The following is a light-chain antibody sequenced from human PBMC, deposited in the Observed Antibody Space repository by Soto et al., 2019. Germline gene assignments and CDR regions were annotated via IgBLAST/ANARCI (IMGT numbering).Light chain of an antibody. CDR1: SSNIGAGYD. CDR3: QSYDSRLSGPV. V-gene: IGLV1-40*01. J-gene: IGLJ2*01. Sequence: QLVLTQPPSVSGAPGQRVAISCTGSSSNIGAGYDVHWYQQVPGTAPKLLIYGNSNRPSGVPDRFSGSKSGTSASLAITGLQAEDEADYYCQSYDSRLSGPVFGGGTKLTVL. CDR2: GNS.